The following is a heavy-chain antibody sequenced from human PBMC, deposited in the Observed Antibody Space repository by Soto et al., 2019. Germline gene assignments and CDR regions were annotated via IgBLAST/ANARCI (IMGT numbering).Heavy chain of an antibody. CDR3: ARTSGDYVFYNWFDP. CDR2: INPSKSST. CDR1: GRTFSSYA. Sequence: ASVKVSWKAPGRTFSSYALSWGQQAPGQGLEWMGIINPSKSSTNYAQKLQGRVTMTTDKSTSTAYMELSSLRSEDTAVYYCARTSGDYVFYNWFDPWGQGTLVTVSS. J-gene: IGHJ5*02. D-gene: IGHD4-17*01. V-gene: IGHV1-69*04.